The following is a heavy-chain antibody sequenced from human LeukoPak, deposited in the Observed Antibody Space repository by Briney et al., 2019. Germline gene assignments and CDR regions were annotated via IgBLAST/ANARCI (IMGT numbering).Heavy chain of an antibody. CDR2: ISAYNGNT. V-gene: IGHV1-18*01. Sequence: ASVKVSCKASGYTFTSYGISWVRQAPGQGLEWMGWISAYNGNTNYAQKLQGRVTMTTDTSTSTAYMELRSLRSDDTAVYYCARDFWSGSGSPEYYFDYWGQGTLVTVSS. J-gene: IGHJ4*02. D-gene: IGHD3-10*01. CDR3: ARDFWSGSGSPEYYFDY. CDR1: GYTFTSYG.